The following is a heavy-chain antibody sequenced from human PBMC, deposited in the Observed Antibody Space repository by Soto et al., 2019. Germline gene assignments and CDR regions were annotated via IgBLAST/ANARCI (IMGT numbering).Heavy chain of an antibody. CDR1: GGSISDDTYY. J-gene: IGHJ4*02. Sequence: PSETLSLTCTVSGGSISDDTYYWGWIRQPPGTGLEWIGEINHSGSTNYNPSLKSRVTISVDTSKNQFSLKLTSVTAADTAVYYCARDKITGLLDYWGQGTLVTVSS. D-gene: IGHD2-8*02. V-gene: IGHV4-39*07. CDR2: INHSGST. CDR3: ARDKITGLLDY.